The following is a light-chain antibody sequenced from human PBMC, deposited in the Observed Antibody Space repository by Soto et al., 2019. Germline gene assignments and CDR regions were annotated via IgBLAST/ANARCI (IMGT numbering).Light chain of an antibody. Sequence: IFLTQSPATLSLSPGDRVTLSCRASQYINTRLAWYQHRPGQAPRLLIYQTSIRAAGIPARFSASGSGTDFTLTISDVQPEDFALYYCHQRQSRPRTFGQGTKVDIK. J-gene: IGKJ1*01. CDR1: QYINTR. CDR2: QTS. CDR3: HQRQSRPRT. V-gene: IGKV3-11*01.